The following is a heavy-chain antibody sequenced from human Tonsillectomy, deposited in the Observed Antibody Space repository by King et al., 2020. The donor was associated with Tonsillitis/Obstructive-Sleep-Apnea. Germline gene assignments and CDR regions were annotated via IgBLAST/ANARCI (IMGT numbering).Heavy chain of an antibody. CDR3: MRGSYKTTHRGL. CDR2: ISGSSGGGNI. D-gene: IGHD2-2*02. J-gene: IGHJ4*02. CDR1: GFIFGTNN. V-gene: IGHV3-48*02. Sequence: EVQLVESGGGLVQPGGSLRLSCAASGFIFGTNNMNWVRQAPGKGLEWLSFISGSSGGGNIYYADSVKGRFTISREDATNSLYLQMHGLRDDDTAVYYCMRGSYKTTHRGLWGQGTLVTVSS.